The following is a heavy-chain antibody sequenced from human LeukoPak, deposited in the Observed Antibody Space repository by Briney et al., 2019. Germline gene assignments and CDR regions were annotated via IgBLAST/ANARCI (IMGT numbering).Heavy chain of an antibody. CDR2: IYHSGST. V-gene: IGHV4-38-2*01. Sequence: PSETLSLTCAVSGYSISSGYYWGWIRQPPEKGLEWIGSIYHSGSTYYNPSLKSRVTISVDTSKNQFSLKLSSVTAADTAVYYCARLRDYYYMDVWGKGTTVTVSS. J-gene: IGHJ6*03. CDR3: ARLRDYYYMDV. CDR1: GYSISSGYY.